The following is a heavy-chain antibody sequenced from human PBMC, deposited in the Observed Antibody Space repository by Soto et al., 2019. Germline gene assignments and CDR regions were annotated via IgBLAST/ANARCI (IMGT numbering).Heavy chain of an antibody. CDR1: GYTFTSYG. J-gene: IGHJ5*02. V-gene: IGHV1-18*01. CDR2: ISAYNGNT. D-gene: IGHD2-2*02. Sequence: ASVKVSCKASGYTFTSYGISWVRQAPGQGLEWMGWISAYNGNTNYAQKLQGRVTMTTDTSTSTAYMELRSLRSDDTAVYYCARGEGAAPGILPAAINWFDPWGQGTMVTVSS. CDR3: ARGEGAAPGILPAAINWFDP.